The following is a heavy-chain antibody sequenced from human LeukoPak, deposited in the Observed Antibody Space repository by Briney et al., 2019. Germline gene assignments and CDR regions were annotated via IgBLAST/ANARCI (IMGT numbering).Heavy chain of an antibody. V-gene: IGHV3-21*01. J-gene: IGHJ3*02. CDR2: ISSSSSYI. CDR3: ARGGLTMIGPHRVLLDI. Sequence: GGSLRLSCAASGFTFSSYSMNWVRQAPGKGLEWVSSISSSSSYIYYADSVKVRFTISRDNAKNSLYLQMNSLRAEDTAVYYCARGGLTMIGPHRVLLDIWGQGTMVTVSS. D-gene: IGHD3-22*01. CDR1: GFTFSSYS.